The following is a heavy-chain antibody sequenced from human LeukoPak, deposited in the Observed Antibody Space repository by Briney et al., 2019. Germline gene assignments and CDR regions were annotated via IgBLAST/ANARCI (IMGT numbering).Heavy chain of an antibody. Sequence: SESLSLTCAVYGCSFSSNYWSWIRQPPGKGLEWVGVINHSGSTNYNASLKSRFTISVDTSKNQFYLKLSSLTAADTAVYYGARGIRYFDWLWFDPWGQGTLVTVSS. V-gene: IGHV4-34*01. J-gene: IGHJ5*02. CDR3: ARGIRYFDWLWFDP. CDR1: GCSFSSNY. CDR2: INHSGST. D-gene: IGHD3-9*01.